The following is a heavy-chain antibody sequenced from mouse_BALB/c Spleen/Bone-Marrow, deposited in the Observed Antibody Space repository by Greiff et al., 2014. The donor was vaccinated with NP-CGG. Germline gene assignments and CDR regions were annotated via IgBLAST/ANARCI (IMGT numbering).Heavy chain of an antibody. D-gene: IGHD2-12*01. V-gene: IGHV1-7*01. J-gene: IGHJ3*01. CDR1: GYTLTSYW. CDR2: INPSTGYT. CDR3: APYSHEGVAY. Sequence: QVQLKESGAELAKPGASVKMSCKASGYTLTSYWIHWVKQRPGQGLEWIGYINPSTGYTEYNQKFKDKATLTADKSSSTAYMQLSSLTSEDSAVYYCAPYSHEGVAYWGQGTLVTVSA.